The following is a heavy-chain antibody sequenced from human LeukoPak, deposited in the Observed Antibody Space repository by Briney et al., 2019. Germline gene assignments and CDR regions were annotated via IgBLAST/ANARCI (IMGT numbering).Heavy chain of an antibody. D-gene: IGHD1-26*01. J-gene: IGHJ4*02. Sequence: PGRSLSLSCAASGFTFSSYGMHWVRQAPGKGLEWVAVIWYAGSNKYYADSVKGRFTISRDNSKNTLYLQMNSLRAEDTAVYYCAKDSGSYYPTYYFDYWGQGTLVTVSS. CDR3: AKDSGSYYPTYYFDY. V-gene: IGHV3-33*06. CDR2: IWYAGSNK. CDR1: GFTFSSYG.